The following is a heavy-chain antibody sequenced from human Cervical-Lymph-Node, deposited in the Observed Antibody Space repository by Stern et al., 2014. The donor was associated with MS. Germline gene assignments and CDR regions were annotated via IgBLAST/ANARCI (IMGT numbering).Heavy chain of an antibody. CDR3: ARHVQGFDY. CDR1: GYSFTIYY. J-gene: IGHJ4*02. Sequence: EVQLLESGAEVKKPGESLKISCKLSGYSFTIYYIAWVRQLPGKGLEWMGVIYPYDSDTTYSPSFQGQVTISADKSITTAYLQWSSLRASDTVMYYCARHVQGFDYWGQGTLVTVSS. V-gene: IGHV5-51*01. CDR2: IYPYDSDT.